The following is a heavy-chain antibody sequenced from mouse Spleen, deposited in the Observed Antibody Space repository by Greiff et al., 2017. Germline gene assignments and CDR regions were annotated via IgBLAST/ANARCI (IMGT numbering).Heavy chain of an antibody. CDR2: IYPGDGDT. CDR1: GYAFSSYW. V-gene: IGHV1-80*01. Sequence: VQLQESGAELVRPGSSVKISCKASGYAFSSYWMNWVKQRPGQGLEWIGQIYPGDGDTNYNGKFKGKATLTADKSSSTAYMQLSSLTSEDSAVYFCARRYYGNYFDYWGQGTTLTVSS. CDR3: ARRYYGNYFDY. J-gene: IGHJ2*01. D-gene: IGHD2-1*01.